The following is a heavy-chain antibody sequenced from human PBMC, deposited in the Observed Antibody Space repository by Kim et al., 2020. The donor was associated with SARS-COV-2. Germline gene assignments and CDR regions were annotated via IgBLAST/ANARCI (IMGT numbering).Heavy chain of an antibody. Sequence: ASVKVSCKASGYTFAGYGVSWVRQAPGQGLEWVAWISAYNGDTNYAQKVQGRITMTTDTSTSTAYMELRSLRSDDTAVYYCARDHKGAAAGAEYYFDYGAREPWSPSRQ. V-gene: IGHV1-18*04. J-gene: IGHJ4*02. D-gene: IGHD6-13*01. CDR2: ISAYNGDT. CDR1: GYTFAGYG. CDR3: ARDHKGAAAGAEYYFD.